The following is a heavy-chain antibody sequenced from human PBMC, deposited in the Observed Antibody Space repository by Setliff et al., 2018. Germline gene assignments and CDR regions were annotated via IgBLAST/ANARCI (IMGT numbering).Heavy chain of an antibody. CDR1: GYTFTNYV. V-gene: IGHV1-3*01. CDR3: VRSSAPQVVLAADFDF. J-gene: IGHJ4*02. D-gene: IGHD6-19*01. CDR2: INAVSGNT. Sequence: ASVKVSCKASGYTFTNYVFHWVRQAPGQRLEWMGWINAVSGNTKYSQKFQGRVTITRDTSATTVYMELKSLRSDDTAVYYCVRSSAPQVVLAADFDFWGQGTPVTVSS.